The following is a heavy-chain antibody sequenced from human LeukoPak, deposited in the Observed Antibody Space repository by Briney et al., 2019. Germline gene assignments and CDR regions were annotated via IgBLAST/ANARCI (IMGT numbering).Heavy chain of an antibody. CDR3: AKNAVTATANVAFGY. Sequence: PSETLSLTCVVSGDSISSGTYWSWVRQPPGEELEWIGEVHDGGTTKSNPSLKSRVIISVDKSTNQFSLKLTSVTVADTAVYYCAKNAVTATANVAFGYWGQGTLVTVSA. CDR2: VHDGGTT. D-gene: IGHD4-23*01. V-gene: IGHV4/OR15-8*01. J-gene: IGHJ4*02. CDR1: GDSISSGTY.